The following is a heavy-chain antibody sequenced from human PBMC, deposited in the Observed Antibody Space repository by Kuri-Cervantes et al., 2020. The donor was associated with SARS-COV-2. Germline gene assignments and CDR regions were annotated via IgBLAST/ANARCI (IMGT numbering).Heavy chain of an antibody. CDR1: GGSISSHY. V-gene: IGHV4-4*07. D-gene: IGHD4-23*01. CDR3: ARDLGWGNPDY. J-gene: IGHJ4*02. CDR2: IYTSGST. Sequence: ESLKISCTVPGGSISSHYWSWIRQPAGKGLEWIGRIYTSGSTNYNPSLKSRVTTSVDTSKNQFSLKLSSVTAADTAVYYCARDLGWGNPDYWGQGTLVTVSS.